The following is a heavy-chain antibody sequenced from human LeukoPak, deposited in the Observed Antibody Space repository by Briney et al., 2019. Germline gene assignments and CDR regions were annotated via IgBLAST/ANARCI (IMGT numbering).Heavy chain of an antibody. D-gene: IGHD2/OR15-2a*01. CDR2: IWYDGSNK. J-gene: IGHJ4*02. CDR3: AREGPRGNSQFDY. CDR1: GFTFSSYG. Sequence: GRSLRLSCAASGFTFSSYGMHWVRQAPGKGLEWVALIWYDGSNKYYADSVKGRLTISRDNSRNTLYLQMNSLRAEDTAVYYCAREGPRGNSQFDYWGQGTLVTVSS. V-gene: IGHV3-33*01.